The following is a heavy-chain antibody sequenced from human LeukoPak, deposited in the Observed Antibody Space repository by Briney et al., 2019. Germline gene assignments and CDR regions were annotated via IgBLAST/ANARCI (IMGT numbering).Heavy chain of an antibody. Sequence: PSETLSLTCAVYGGSFSGYYWSWIRQPPGKGLEWIGEINHSGSTNYNPSLKNRVTISVDTSKNQFSLKLSSVTAADTAVYYCARVGGRIAVAGTLAYWGQGTLVTVSS. J-gene: IGHJ4*02. CDR1: GGSFSGYY. CDR2: INHSGST. V-gene: IGHV4-34*01. D-gene: IGHD6-19*01. CDR3: ARVGGRIAVAGTLAY.